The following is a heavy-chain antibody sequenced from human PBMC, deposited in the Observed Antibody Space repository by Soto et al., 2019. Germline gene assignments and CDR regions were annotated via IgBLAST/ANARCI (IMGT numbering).Heavy chain of an antibody. Sequence: GGSLRLSCAASGFTFSDYYMSWIRQAPGKGLEWVSYISSSGSTIYYADSVKGRFTISRDNAKNSLYLQMNSLRAEDTAVYYCARDADIVVVPAAIPTWYDYWGQGTLVTVSS. D-gene: IGHD2-2*01. V-gene: IGHV3-11*01. J-gene: IGHJ4*02. CDR3: ARDADIVVVPAAIPTWYDY. CDR2: ISSSGSTI. CDR1: GFTFSDYY.